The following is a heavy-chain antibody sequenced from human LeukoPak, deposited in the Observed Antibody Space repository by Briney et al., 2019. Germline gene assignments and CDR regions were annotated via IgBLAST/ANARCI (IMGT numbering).Heavy chain of an antibody. CDR2: ISGNGGGT. J-gene: IGHJ4*02. Sequence: GGSLRLSCAASGLTFSSYAMSWVRQAPGKGLEWVSGISGNGGGTYYADSVKGRFTISRDNSKNTLYLQTSSLRADDTAVYYCARDRKHFDCWGQGTLVTVSS. V-gene: IGHV3-23*01. CDR1: GLTFSSYA. CDR3: ARDRKHFDC.